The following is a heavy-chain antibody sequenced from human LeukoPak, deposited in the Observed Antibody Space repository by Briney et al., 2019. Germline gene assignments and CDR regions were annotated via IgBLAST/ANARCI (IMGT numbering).Heavy chain of an antibody. J-gene: IGHJ6*02. CDR1: GFTFSSYS. D-gene: IGHD3-22*01. CDR2: ISSSSSYI. CDR3: ARDQHYDSSGYLHYYYYGMDV. Sequence: GGSLRLSCAASGFTFSSYSMNWVRQAPGKGLEWVSSISSSSSYIYYADSVKGRFTISRDNAKNSLYLQMNSLRAEDTAVYYCARDQHYDSSGYLHYYYYGMDVWGQGTTVTVSS. V-gene: IGHV3-21*01.